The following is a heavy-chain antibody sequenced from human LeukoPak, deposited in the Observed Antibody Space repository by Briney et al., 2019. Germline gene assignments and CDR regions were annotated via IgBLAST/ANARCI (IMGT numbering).Heavy chain of an antibody. J-gene: IGHJ4*02. Sequence: GGSLRLSCTASGFTLSNSDMNWVRQAPGKGLEWVSSIRGSGYYAEYTDSVKGRFTISRDNAKNSLYLQMNSLRAEDTAVYYCARDTVTTGASDYWGQGTLVTVSS. V-gene: IGHV3-21*01. CDR1: GFTLSNSD. CDR3: ARDTVTTGASDY. D-gene: IGHD4-17*01. CDR2: IRGSGYYA.